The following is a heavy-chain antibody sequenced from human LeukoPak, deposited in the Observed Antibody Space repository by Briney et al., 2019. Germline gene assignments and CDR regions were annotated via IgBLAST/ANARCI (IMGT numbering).Heavy chain of an antibody. CDR3: ARFTSPQLLYRSWFDP. CDR2: IYYSGST. Sequence: SETLSLTCTVSGGSISSGGYYWSWIRQHPGKGLEWIGYIYYSGSTYYNPSLKSRVTISVDTSKNQFSLKLSSVTAADTAVYYCARFTSPQLLYRSWFDPWGQGTPVTVSS. CDR1: GGSISSGGYY. J-gene: IGHJ5*02. V-gene: IGHV4-31*03. D-gene: IGHD2-2*02.